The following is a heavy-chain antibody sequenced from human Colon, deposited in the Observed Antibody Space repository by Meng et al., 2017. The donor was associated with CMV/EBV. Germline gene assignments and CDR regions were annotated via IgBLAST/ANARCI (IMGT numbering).Heavy chain of an antibody. Sequence: GESLKISCVASGFTFSSNSMNWVRQAPGKGLQWVANIKTDGSEKYYVDSVKGRFTISRDNAKSSLYLEMSSLRAEDTAMYYCARSPVLESTGNWGQGTLVTVSS. D-gene: IGHD4-17*01. CDR1: GFTFSSNS. CDR3: ARSPVLESTGN. J-gene: IGHJ4*02. CDR2: IKTDGSEK. V-gene: IGHV3-7*01.